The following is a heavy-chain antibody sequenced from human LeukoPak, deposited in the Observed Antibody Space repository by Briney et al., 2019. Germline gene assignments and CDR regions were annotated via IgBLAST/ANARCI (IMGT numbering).Heavy chain of an antibody. J-gene: IGHJ6*02. CDR3: ARWAQYQLLYSFNYGMDV. V-gene: IGHV3-21*01. D-gene: IGHD2-2*02. Sequence: PGGSLRLSCAASGLTFSSHWMHWVRQAPGKGLEWVSSISSSGTYTFYADSVKGRFSISRDNAKDSLYLQMSSLRAEDTAIYYCARWAQYQLLYSFNYGMDVWGQGTAVTVSS. CDR1: GLTFSSHW. CDR2: ISSSGTYT.